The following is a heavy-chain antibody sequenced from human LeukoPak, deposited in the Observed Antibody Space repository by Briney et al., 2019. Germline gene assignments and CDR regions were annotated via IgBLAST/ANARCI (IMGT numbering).Heavy chain of an antibody. J-gene: IGHJ5*02. CDR1: GGSISSGSYY. Sequence: SETLSLTXTVSGGSISSGSYYWSWIRQPAGKGLEWIGRIYTSGSTNYNPSLKSRVTISVDTSKNQFSLKLSSVTAADTAVYYCARGHDWFDPWGQGTLVTVSS. CDR3: ARGHDWFDP. V-gene: IGHV4-61*02. CDR2: IYTSGST.